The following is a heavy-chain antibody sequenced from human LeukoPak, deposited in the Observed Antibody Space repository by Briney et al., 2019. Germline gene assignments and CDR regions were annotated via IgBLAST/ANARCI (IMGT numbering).Heavy chain of an antibody. V-gene: IGHV4-34*01. CDR2: INHSGST. CDR3: ARGTPRIAAPNYYMDV. J-gene: IGHJ6*03. Sequence: SETLSLTCAVYGGSFSGYYWSWIRQPPGKGLEWIGEINHSGSTNYNPPLKSRVTISVDTSKNQFSLKLSSVTAADTAVYYCARGTPRIAAPNYYMDVWGKGTTVTVSS. D-gene: IGHD6-13*01. CDR1: GGSFSGYY.